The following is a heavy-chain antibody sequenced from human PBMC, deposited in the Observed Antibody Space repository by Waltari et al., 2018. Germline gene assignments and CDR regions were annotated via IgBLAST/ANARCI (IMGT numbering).Heavy chain of an antibody. D-gene: IGHD2-15*01. V-gene: IGHV4-34*02. J-gene: IGHJ6*02. CDR3: VRLEDCSGPGGNCYSGDSFALDV. CDR1: GGSFSGYY. CDR2: INHNGTR. Sequence: QVQLQQWGAGQLQPSETLSLTCAVYGGSFSGYYWGWIRPPPGKGLEWIGEINHNGTRNYNPSLRSRITILVDTSRSQFSLKVNSVTAADTAVYYCVRLEDCSGPGGNCYSGDSFALDVWGQGTTVTVSS.